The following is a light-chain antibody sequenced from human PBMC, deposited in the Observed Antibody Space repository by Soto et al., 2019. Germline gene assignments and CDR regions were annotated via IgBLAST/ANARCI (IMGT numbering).Light chain of an antibody. CDR1: LTISDNY. J-gene: IGKJ1*01. CDR3: QKYSMAPLT. CDR2: DAS. Sequence: EIVLTHSPGTLSLSPGERATLSCRASLTISDNYLAWYQQKAGQAPRLLIYDASNRATGIPDRFSASGSGTDFTLTISRLEPEDFAVYYCQKYSMAPLTFGQGTKVDVK. V-gene: IGKV3-20*01.